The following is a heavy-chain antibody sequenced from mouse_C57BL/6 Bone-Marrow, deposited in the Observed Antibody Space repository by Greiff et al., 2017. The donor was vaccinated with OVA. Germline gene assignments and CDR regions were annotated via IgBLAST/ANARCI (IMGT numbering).Heavy chain of an antibody. D-gene: IGHD1-1*01. Sequence: EVQGVESGGGLVKPGGSLKLSCAASGFTFSSYAMSWVRQTPEKRLEWVATISDGGSYTYYPDNVKGRFTISRDNAKNNLYLQMSHLKSEGTAMYYCARAGDYGSSSFAYWGQGTLVTVSA. V-gene: IGHV5-4*01. CDR2: ISDGGSYT. J-gene: IGHJ3*01. CDR1: GFTFSSYA. CDR3: ARAGDYGSSSFAY.